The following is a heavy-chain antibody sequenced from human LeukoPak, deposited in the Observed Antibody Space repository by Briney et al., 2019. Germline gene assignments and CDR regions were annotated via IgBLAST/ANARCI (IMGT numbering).Heavy chain of an antibody. V-gene: IGHV1-3*01. CDR3: ARVGQQLGNDY. CDR2: INPGNGNT. Sequence: GASVKVSCKASGYTFTSYAMHWVRQAPGQRLEWMGWINPGNGNTKYSQKFQGRVTITRDTSASTAYMELSSLRSEDTAVYYCARVGQQLGNDYWGQGTLVTVSS. CDR1: GYTFTSYA. J-gene: IGHJ4*02. D-gene: IGHD6-13*01.